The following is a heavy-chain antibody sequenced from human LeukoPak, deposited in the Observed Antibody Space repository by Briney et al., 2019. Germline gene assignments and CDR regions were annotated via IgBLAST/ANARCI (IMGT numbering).Heavy chain of an antibody. CDR3: ARGAFYSSAWYENY. J-gene: IGHJ4*02. V-gene: IGHV3-20*04. CDR1: GFAFDDYG. Sequence: GGSLRLSCAASGFAFDDYGMSWVRQAPGKGLEWVSGITWNAGTTNYADSVKGRFTISRDNAKNSLYLQMNRLRVEDTALYYCARGAFYSSAWYENYWGQGALVTVSS. D-gene: IGHD6-19*01. CDR2: ITWNAGTT.